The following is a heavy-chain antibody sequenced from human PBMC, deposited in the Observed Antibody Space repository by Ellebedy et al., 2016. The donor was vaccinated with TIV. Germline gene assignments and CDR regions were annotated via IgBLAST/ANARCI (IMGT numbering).Heavy chain of an antibody. Sequence: GESLKISCKASGYRFTSYWIGWLRQSPGKGLEWMGIIYPGDSDTRYCPSFQGQVTISADQSTSTAYLQWSSLKASDTAMYYCARRHTVVIPAADGVDIWGQGTMVTVSS. CDR2: IYPGDSDT. J-gene: IGHJ3*02. D-gene: IGHD2-2*01. CDR1: GYRFTSYW. V-gene: IGHV5-51*01. CDR3: ARRHTVVIPAADGVDI.